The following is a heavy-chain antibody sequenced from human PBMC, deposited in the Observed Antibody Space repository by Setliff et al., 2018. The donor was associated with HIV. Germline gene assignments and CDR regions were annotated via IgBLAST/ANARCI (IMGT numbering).Heavy chain of an antibody. J-gene: IGHJ4*02. CDR1: GFTFSDVW. V-gene: IGHV3-15*07. CDR3: ISLYLGY. CDR2: IKSKTDGGTT. D-gene: IGHD2-8*01. Sequence: GGSLRLSCAASGFTFSDVWMHWVRQAPGKGLEWVGRIKSKTDGGTTDYAAPVKGRFTISRDDSKNTFYLQMDSLKTEDTAVYYCISLYLGYWGQGALVTVSS.